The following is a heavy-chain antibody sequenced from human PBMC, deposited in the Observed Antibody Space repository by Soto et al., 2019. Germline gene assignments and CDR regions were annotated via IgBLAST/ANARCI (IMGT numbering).Heavy chain of an antibody. CDR2: IYSGGST. Sequence: GGSLRLSCAASGFTVSSNYMSWVRQAPGKGLEWVSVIYSGGSTYYADSVKGRFTISRDNSKNTLYLQMNSLRAEDTAVYYCAREVWGDFWSGLDYMDVWGKGTTVTVSS. J-gene: IGHJ6*03. CDR1: GFTVSSNY. CDR3: AREVWGDFWSGLDYMDV. D-gene: IGHD3-3*01. V-gene: IGHV3-66*01.